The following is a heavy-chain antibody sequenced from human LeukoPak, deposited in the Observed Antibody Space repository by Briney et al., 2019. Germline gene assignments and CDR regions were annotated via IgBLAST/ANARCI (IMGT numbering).Heavy chain of an antibody. D-gene: IGHD6-19*01. J-gene: IGHJ3*02. CDR2: ISPSGGST. CDR1: GYTFTSNY. Sequence: ASVKVSCKAFGYTFTSNYMHWVRQAPGQGPEWMGVISPSGGSTNYAQKFQGRVTMNRDMSTSTIYLELTSLRSDDTAFYYCARDLRTVTVAGLGVFDIWGQGTIVSVSS. CDR3: ARDLRTVTVAGLGVFDI. V-gene: IGHV1-46*01.